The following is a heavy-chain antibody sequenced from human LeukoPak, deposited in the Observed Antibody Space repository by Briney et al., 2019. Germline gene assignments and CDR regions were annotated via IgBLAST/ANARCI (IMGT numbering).Heavy chain of an antibody. Sequence: GASVKVSCKASGYNFSSYAMNWVRQAPGQGLEWMAWINTNTGNPTYAQGFTGRFVFSLDTSVSTAYLQISSPKAEDTAVYYCARAMSTFGGVRNYFDSWGQGTLVTVSS. CDR2: INTNTGNP. CDR3: ARAMSTFGGVRNYFDS. V-gene: IGHV7-4-1*02. J-gene: IGHJ4*02. D-gene: IGHD3-16*01. CDR1: GYNFSSYA.